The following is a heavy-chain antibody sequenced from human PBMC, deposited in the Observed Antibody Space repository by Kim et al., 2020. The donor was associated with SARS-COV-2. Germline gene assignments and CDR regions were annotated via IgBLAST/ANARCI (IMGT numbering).Heavy chain of an antibody. V-gene: IGHV4-39*01. CDR3: ARLEMTGIGERGWFDP. Sequence: SETLSLTCTVSGGSISRSNSHWGWIRQPPGKGLEWIGSVYYSGSTFYNPSLKSRVTISVDTSENQLSLKLTSVTAADTAVYYCARLEMTGIGERGWFDPWGQGTLVTVSS. J-gene: IGHJ5*02. D-gene: IGHD1-1*01. CDR1: GGSISRSNSH. CDR2: VYYSGST.